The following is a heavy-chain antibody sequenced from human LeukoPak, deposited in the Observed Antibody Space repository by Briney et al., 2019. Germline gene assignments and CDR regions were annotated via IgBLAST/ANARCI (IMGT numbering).Heavy chain of an antibody. J-gene: IGHJ4*02. CDR2: IYYSGST. Sequence: KPSETLSLTCTVSGGSISSYYWSWIRQPPGKGLEWIGYIYYSGSTNYNPSLKSRVTISVDTSKNQFSLKLSSVTAADTAVYYCARTSMVRVHDYWGQGTLVTVSS. CDR1: GGSISSYY. D-gene: IGHD3-10*01. V-gene: IGHV4-59*01. CDR3: ARTSMVRVHDY.